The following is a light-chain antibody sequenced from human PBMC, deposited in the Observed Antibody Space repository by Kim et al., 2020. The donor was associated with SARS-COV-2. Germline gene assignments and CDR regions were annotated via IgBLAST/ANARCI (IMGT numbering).Light chain of an antibody. J-gene: IGKJ1*01. CDR3: QQYYSIAT. Sequence: DIVMTQSPDSLAVSLGERATINCRSSQTVLYSFNNKNYLAWYQQKPGQPPKLLIYWASTRESGVPDRFSGSGSGTDFTLTISSLQAEDVAVYYCQQYYSIATFGQGTKLEIK. V-gene: IGKV4-1*01. CDR1: QTVLYSFNNKNY. CDR2: WAS.